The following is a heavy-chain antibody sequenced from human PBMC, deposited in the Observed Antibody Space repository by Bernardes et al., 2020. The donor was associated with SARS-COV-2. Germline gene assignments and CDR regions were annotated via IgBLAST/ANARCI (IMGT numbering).Heavy chain of an antibody. Sequence: GGSLRLPCAASGFTFSAYSMNWIRQAPGKGLEWVSYISGGSTTIYYADSVKGRFTISRDNAKNSLFLQMNSLRDEDTAVYYCSKNAKYSSSSMEVWGQGTTVTVS. CDR1: GFTFSAYS. CDR3: SKNAKYSSSSMEV. J-gene: IGHJ6*02. D-gene: IGHD6-6*01. CDR2: ISGGSTTI. V-gene: IGHV3-48*02.